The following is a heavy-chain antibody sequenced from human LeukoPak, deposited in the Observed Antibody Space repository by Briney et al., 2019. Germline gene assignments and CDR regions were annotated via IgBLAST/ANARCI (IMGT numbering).Heavy chain of an antibody. CDR1: GGSISSYY. D-gene: IGHD1-1*01. V-gene: IGHV4-59*12. CDR2: IYYSGST. Sequence: ASETLSLTCTVSGGSISSYYWSWIRQPPGKGLEWIGSIYYSGSTYYNPSLKSRLTISLDTSKNQFSLRLSSVTAADTAFYYCARRYNWNDRWDWGQGTLVTVSP. J-gene: IGHJ4*02. CDR3: ARRYNWNDRWD.